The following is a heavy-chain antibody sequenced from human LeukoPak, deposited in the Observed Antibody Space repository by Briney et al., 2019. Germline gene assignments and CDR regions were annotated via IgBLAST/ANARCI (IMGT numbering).Heavy chain of an antibody. CDR2: IWYDGSNK. Sequence: QTGGSLRLSCAASGFTFSSYGMHWFRQAPGKGLEWVAVIWYDGSNKYYADSVKGRFTISRDNSKNTLYLQMNSLRAEDTAVYYCARAPNGIYCSSSSCHLDHWGQGTLVTVSS. D-gene: IGHD2-2*01. CDR1: GFTFSSYG. CDR3: ARAPNGIYCSSSSCHLDH. V-gene: IGHV3-33*01. J-gene: IGHJ4*02.